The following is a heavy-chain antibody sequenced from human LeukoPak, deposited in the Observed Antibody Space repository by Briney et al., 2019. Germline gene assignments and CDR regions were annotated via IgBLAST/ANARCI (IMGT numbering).Heavy chain of an antibody. Sequence: SETLSLTCAVSGGSISSGGYSWSWIRQPPGKGLEWIGEINHSGSTNYNPSLKSRVTISVDTSKNQFSLKLSSVTAADTAVYYCAGPQRGYWGQGTLVTVSS. V-gene: IGHV4-30-2*01. CDR3: AGPQRGY. J-gene: IGHJ4*02. CDR2: INHSGST. CDR1: GGSISSGGYS.